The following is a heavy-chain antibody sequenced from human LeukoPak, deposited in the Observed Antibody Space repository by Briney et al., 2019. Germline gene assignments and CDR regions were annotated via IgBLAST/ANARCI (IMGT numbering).Heavy chain of an antibody. V-gene: IGHV1-46*01. J-gene: IGHJ4*02. CDR3: AKSGYSSGWLDN. D-gene: IGHD6-19*01. Sequence: GASVKVSCKASGYKFTNYFMHWVRQAPGQGLEWMGIIDPSGGSTSFAQKFQGRLTITRDRYTNTVYMELSSLRSDDTAVYYSAKSGYSSGWLDNWGQGTLVTVSS. CDR2: IDPSGGST. CDR1: GYKFTNYF.